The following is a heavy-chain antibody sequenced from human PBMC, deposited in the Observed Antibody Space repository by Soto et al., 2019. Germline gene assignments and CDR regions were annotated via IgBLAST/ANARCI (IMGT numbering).Heavy chain of an antibody. CDR2: ISGYNGKS. D-gene: IGHD3-10*01. V-gene: IGHV1-18*01. J-gene: IGHJ4*02. Sequence: ASVKVSCKASGYTFTSYAIGWVRQAPGQGLEWMGWISGYNGKSNYAQKFQGRVTMTTDTSKSTAYMELRSLTGDDTAVYYCARGGVLRVVIKTEYFDYWGLGTLVTVSS. CDR3: ARGGVLRVVIKTEYFDY. CDR1: GYTFTSYA.